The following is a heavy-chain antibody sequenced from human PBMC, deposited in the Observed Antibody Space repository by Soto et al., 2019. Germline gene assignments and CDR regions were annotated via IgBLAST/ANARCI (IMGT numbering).Heavy chain of an antibody. V-gene: IGHV1-18*01. J-gene: IGHJ4*02. Sequence: QVQLVQSGAEVKKPGASVKVSCKASGYTFTSYGISWVRQAPGQGLEWMGCISAYNGNTNSAQKLQGRVTMTTATSTSTGYMGLRSLRSDDTAVYYCAKERGYSYGYDYWGQGTLVTVSS. CDR1: GYTFTSYG. CDR2: ISAYNGNT. CDR3: AKERGYSYGYDY. D-gene: IGHD5-18*01.